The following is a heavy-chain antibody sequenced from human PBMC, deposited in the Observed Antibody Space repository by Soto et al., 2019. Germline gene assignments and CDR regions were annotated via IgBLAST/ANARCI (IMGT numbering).Heavy chain of an antibody. V-gene: IGHV1-69*13. CDR2: IIPIFGTA. Sequence: GASVKVSCKASGGTFSSYAISWVRQAPGQGLEWMGGIIPIFGTANYAQKFQSRVTITADESTSTAYMELSSLRSEDTAVYYCARVKSGSYYYYYGMDVWGQGTTVTVSS. J-gene: IGHJ6*02. CDR1: GGTFSSYA. CDR3: ARVKSGSYYYYYGMDV. D-gene: IGHD1-26*01.